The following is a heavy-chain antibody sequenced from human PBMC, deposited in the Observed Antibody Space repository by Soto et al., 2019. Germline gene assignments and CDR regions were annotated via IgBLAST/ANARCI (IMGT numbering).Heavy chain of an antibody. CDR1: GFTFSSYS. D-gene: IGHD3-22*01. V-gene: IGHV3-21*01. CDR3: ARDLMGHRSGYGDY. Sequence: EVQLVESGGGLVKPGGSLRLSCAASGFTFSSYSMNWVRQAPGKGLEWVSSISSSSSYIYYADSVKGRFTISRDNAKNSLYLQMNSLRAEDTAVYYCARDLMGHRSGYGDYWGQGTLVTVSS. CDR2: ISSSSSYI. J-gene: IGHJ4*02.